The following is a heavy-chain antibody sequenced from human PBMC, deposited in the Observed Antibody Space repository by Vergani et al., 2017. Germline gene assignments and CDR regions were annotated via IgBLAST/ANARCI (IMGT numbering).Heavy chain of an antibody. J-gene: IGHJ5*02. Sequence: QVQLQESGPGLVKPSQTLSLTCTVSGGSISSGSYYWSWIRQPAGKGLEWIGRIYTSGCTNYNPSLKSRVTISVDTSKNQFSLKLSSVTAADTAVYYCAREILLGWLRIDPWGQGTLVTVSS. CDR2: IYTSGCT. V-gene: IGHV4-61*02. CDR1: GGSISSGSYY. CDR3: AREILLGWLRIDP. D-gene: IGHD5-12*01.